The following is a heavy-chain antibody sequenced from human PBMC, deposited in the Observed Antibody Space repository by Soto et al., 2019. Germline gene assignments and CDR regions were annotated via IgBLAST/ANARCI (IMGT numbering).Heavy chain of an antibody. CDR3: GKDLAPHVSGIYKYAMDV. D-gene: IGHD3-10*01. J-gene: IGHJ6*04. CDR1: RLTLSSYR. Sequence: QVQLVESGGRVVQPGRSLRFSCAASRLTLSSYRMRWVRQVPGKGPQRGAGIASDGSNKNYARSGRGRLSISRDDSKYTLYLQMNSLRAEDTAVYYCGKDLAPHVSGIYKYAMDVWGEGTTVTVSS. V-gene: IGHV3-30*18. CDR2: IASDGSNK.